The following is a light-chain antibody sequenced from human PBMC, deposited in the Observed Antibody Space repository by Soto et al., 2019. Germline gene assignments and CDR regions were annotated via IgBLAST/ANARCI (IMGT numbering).Light chain of an antibody. CDR2: GAS. CDR3: QQYGSPLT. J-gene: IGKJ5*01. Sequence: EIVLTQSPGTLSLSPGERATLSCRASQSVRSSYLAWYQQKPGQAPRLLIYGASSRATGIPDRFSGSGSGTAFTLTISRLEPEDFAVYYCQQYGSPLTFGQVTQVEIK. CDR1: QSVRSSY. V-gene: IGKV3-20*01.